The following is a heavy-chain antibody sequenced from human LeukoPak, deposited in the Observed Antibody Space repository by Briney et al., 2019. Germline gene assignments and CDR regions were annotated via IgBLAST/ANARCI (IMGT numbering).Heavy chain of an antibody. CDR1: GFSFSSYG. J-gene: IGHJ3*02. Sequence: GGSLRLSCAASGFSFSSYGMHWVRQAPGKGLEWVAVIWNDGSNKYYADSVKGRFTISRDDSENTLYLQMNSLRAEDTAVYYCARAPERVAFDIWGQGTMVTVSS. CDR2: IWNDGSNK. CDR3: ARAPERVAFDI. V-gene: IGHV3-33*01.